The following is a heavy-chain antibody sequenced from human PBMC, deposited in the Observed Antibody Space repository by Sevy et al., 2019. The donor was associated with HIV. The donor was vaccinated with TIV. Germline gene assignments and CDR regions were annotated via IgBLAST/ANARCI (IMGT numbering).Heavy chain of an antibody. D-gene: IGHD3-22*01. Sequence: GGSLRLSCAASGFTFSSYSMNWVRQAPGKGLEWVSSISSSSSYIYYADSVKGRFTISRDNAKNSLYLQMNSLRAEDTAVYYCARGGWTMIDDLAAYYYFDYWGQGTLVTVSS. CDR2: ISSSSSYI. CDR1: GFTFSSYS. CDR3: ARGGWTMIDDLAAYYYFDY. V-gene: IGHV3-21*01. J-gene: IGHJ4*02.